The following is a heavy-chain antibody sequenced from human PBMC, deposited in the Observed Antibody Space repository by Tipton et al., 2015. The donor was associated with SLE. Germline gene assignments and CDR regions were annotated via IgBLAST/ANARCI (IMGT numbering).Heavy chain of an antibody. D-gene: IGHD6-13*01. CDR3: GRRWAAGGVIRD. V-gene: IGHV4-34*13. Sequence: NPSLKSRVTISVDTSKNQFSLNMTSVTAADTATYFCGRRWAAGGVIRDWGQGTLVIVSS. J-gene: IGHJ1*01.